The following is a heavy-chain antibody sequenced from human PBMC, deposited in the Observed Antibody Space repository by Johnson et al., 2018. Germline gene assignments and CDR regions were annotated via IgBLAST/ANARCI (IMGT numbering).Heavy chain of an antibody. CDR3: ARGEARAFYFQD. CDR2: IIPLFGTP. J-gene: IGHJ1*01. V-gene: IGHV1-69*06. D-gene: IGHD1-26*01. CDR1: KDTFSRLA. Sequence: VQLVESGTEVKKPGSSVKVSCKTSKDTFSRLAISWVRQAPGQGPEWMGGIIPLFGTPNYAQKYQGRVTITVDKSTYTAYMELSSLRYEDTAVYYCARGEARAFYFQDCGQGTLVTVSS.